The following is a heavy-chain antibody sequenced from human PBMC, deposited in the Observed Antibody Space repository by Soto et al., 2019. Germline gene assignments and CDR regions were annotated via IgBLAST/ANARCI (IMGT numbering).Heavy chain of an antibody. CDR1: GFTFSSYG. CDR2: IWYDGSNK. D-gene: IGHD1-26*01. V-gene: IGHV3-33*01. Sequence: SGGSLRLSCAASGFTFSSYGMHWVRQAPGKGLEWVAVIWYDGSNKYYADSVKGRFTISRDNSKNTLYLQMNSLRAEDTAVYYCARDQRSGSYYDVPFDYWGQGTLVTVSS. CDR3: ARDQRSGSYYDVPFDY. J-gene: IGHJ4*02.